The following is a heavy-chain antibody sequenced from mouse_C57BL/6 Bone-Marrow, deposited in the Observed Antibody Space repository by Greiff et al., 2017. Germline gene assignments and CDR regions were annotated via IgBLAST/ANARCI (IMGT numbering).Heavy chain of an antibody. CDR3: ARHYDYDGYFDV. Sequence: QVQLQQPGAELVMPGASVKLSCKASGYTFTSYWMHWVKQRPGQGLEWIGEIDPSDSYTNYHQKFKGKSTLTVDKSSSTAYMQLSSLTSEDSAVYYCARHYDYDGYFDVWGTGTTVTVSS. D-gene: IGHD2-4*01. J-gene: IGHJ1*03. V-gene: IGHV1-69*01. CDR2: IDPSDSYT. CDR1: GYTFTSYW.